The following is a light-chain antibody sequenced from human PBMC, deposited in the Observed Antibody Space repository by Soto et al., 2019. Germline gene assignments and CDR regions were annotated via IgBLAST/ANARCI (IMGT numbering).Light chain of an antibody. V-gene: IGLV1-44*01. Sequence: QSVLTQPPSASGTPGQRVTISCSASSSNIGSNTVNWYQQLPGTAPKLLIRSNNQRPSGVPDRFSGSKSGTSASLVISGLQSEDEADYYCAAWDDSLNVLFGGGTKVTVL. CDR3: AAWDDSLNVL. CDR1: SSNIGSNT. CDR2: SNN. J-gene: IGLJ2*01.